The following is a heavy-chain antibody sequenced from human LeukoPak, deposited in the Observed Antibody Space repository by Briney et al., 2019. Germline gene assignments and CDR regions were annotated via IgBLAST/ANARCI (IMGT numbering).Heavy chain of an antibody. J-gene: IGHJ4*02. V-gene: IGHV4-61*02. CDR3: GRSAGFVHFDH. D-gene: IGHD3-16*01. Sequence: SQTLSLTCTVYGGSISSGSYYWCWIRQPAGKGLEWIGRIYTSGSTNYNPSLKSRVTISVDTSKNQFSLMVRSVTAADTAVYYCGRSAGFVHFDHWGQGTLVTVTS. CDR2: IYTSGST. CDR1: GGSISSGSYY.